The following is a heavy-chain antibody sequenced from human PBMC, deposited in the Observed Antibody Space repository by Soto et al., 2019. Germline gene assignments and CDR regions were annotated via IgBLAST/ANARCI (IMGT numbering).Heavy chain of an antibody. CDR2: INAGNGNT. CDR3: VRFRYYDILTGYYGPWFDY. CDR1: GYTFTSYA. J-gene: IGHJ4*02. D-gene: IGHD3-9*01. V-gene: IGHV1-3*01. Sequence: ASVKVSCKASGYTFTSYAMHWVRQAPGQRLEWMGWINAGNGNTKYSQKFQGRVTITRDTSASTAYMELSSLRSEDTAVYYCVRFRYYDILTGYYGPWFDYWGQGTLVTVSS.